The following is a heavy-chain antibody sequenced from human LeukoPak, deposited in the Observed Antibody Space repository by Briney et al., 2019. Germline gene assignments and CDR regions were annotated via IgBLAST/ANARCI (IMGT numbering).Heavy chain of an antibody. Sequence: AGGSLRLSCAASGFTFSSYSMNWARQAPGKGLEWVSSISSSSSYIYYADSVKGRFTISRDNAKNSLYLQMNSLRAEDTAVYYCARDPRGGGYELHFDYWGQGTLVTVSS. CDR3: ARDPRGGGYELHFDY. V-gene: IGHV3-21*01. J-gene: IGHJ4*02. CDR1: GFTFSSYS. CDR2: ISSSSSYI. D-gene: IGHD5-12*01.